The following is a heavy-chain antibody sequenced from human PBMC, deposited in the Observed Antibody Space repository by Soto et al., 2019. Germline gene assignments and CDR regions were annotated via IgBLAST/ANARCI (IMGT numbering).Heavy chain of an antibody. CDR2: IIPIFGTA. CDR3: ARELDLRCVFAY. J-gene: IGHJ4*02. CDR1: GGTFSSYA. Sequence: GASVKVSCKASGGTFSSYAISWVRPAPGQGLERMGGIIPIFGTANYAQKFQGRVTITADESTSTAYMELSSLRSEDPAVYYCARELDLRCVFAYWGQGTLVIVSS. V-gene: IGHV1-69*13. D-gene: IGHD1-1*01.